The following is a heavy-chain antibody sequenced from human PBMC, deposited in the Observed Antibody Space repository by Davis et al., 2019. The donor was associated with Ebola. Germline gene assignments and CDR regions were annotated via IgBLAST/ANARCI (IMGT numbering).Heavy chain of an antibody. V-gene: IGHV1-18*01. D-gene: IGHD2-2*02. CDR1: GYTFTSYG. CDR3: ARTGYCSSTSCYTGGWFWFDP. CDR2: ISAYNGNT. Sequence: AASVKVSCKASGYTFTSYGISWVRQAPGQGLEWMGWISAYNGNTNYAQKLQGRVTMTTDTSTSTAYMELRSLRSDDTAVYYCARTGYCSSTSCYTGGWFWFDPWGQGTLVTVSS. J-gene: IGHJ5*02.